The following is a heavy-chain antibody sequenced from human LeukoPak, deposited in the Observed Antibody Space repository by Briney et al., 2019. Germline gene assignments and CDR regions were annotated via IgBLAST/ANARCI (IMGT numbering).Heavy chain of an antibody. D-gene: IGHD4-17*01. V-gene: IGHV3-23*01. Sequence: GGSLRLSCAASGFTFSSYAMSWVRQAPGKGLEWVSAISGSGGSTYYADSVKGRFTISRDNSKNTLYLQMNSLRAEDTAVYYCAKQKNGNYGDYAGRGGHWGQGTLVTVSS. CDR1: GFTFSSYA. J-gene: IGHJ4*02. CDR2: ISGSGGST. CDR3: AKQKNGNYGDYAGRGGH.